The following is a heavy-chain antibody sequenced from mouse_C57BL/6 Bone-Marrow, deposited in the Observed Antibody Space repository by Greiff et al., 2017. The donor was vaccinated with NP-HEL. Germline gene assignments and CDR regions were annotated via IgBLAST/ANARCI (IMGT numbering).Heavy chain of an antibody. V-gene: IGHV5-16*01. J-gene: IGHJ2*01. D-gene: IGHD1-1*01. CDR2: INYDGSST. Sequence: EVMLVESEGGLVQPGSSMKLSCTASGFTFSDYYMAWVRQVPEKGLEWVANINYDGSSTYYLDSLKSRFIISRDNAKNILYLQMSSLKSEDTATYYCARGGDYYGSPFDYWGQGTTLTVSS. CDR1: GFTFSDYY. CDR3: ARGGDYYGSPFDY.